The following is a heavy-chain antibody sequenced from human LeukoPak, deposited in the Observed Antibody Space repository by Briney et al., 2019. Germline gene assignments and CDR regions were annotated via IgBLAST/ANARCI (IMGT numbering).Heavy chain of an antibody. CDR2: INPSGGST. V-gene: IGHV1-46*01. D-gene: IGHD2-2*01. Sequence: ASVKVSCKASGYTFTSYYMHWVRQAPGQGLEWMGIINPSGGSTSYAQKFQGRVTMTRDMSTSTVYMELSSLRSDDTAVYYCARMNRVVPAAIRGAFDIWGQGTMVTVSS. CDR1: GYTFTSYY. CDR3: ARMNRVVPAAIRGAFDI. J-gene: IGHJ3*02.